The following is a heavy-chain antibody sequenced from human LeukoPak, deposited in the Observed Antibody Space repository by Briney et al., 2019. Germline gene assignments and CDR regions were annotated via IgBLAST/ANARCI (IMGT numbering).Heavy chain of an antibody. V-gene: IGHV4-39*07. CDR1: GGSISSSSYY. CDR3: ARYQEIYYDFWSGTYYFDY. CDR2: IYYSGST. Sequence: PSETLSLTCTVSGGSISSSSYYWGWIRQPPGKGLEWIGSIYYSGSTYYNPSLKSRVTISVDTSKNQFSLKLSSVTAADTAVYYCARYQEIYYDFWSGTYYFDYWGQGTLVTVSS. J-gene: IGHJ4*02. D-gene: IGHD3-3*01.